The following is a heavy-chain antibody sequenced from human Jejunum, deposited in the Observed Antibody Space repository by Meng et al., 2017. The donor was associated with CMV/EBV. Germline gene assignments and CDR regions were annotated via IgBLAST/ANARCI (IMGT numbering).Heavy chain of an antibody. V-gene: IGHV3-7*04. CDR2: IRYDGGER. Sequence: SLKIPCAASGFNFKDYWMDWVRQAPGRGLEWVANIRYDGGERYYVNSVEGRFFIYRDNARNTLYLQMNSLRGDDSAIYYCTRALDYWGQGTPVTVSS. CDR1: GFNFKDYW. CDR3: TRALDY. J-gene: IGHJ4*02.